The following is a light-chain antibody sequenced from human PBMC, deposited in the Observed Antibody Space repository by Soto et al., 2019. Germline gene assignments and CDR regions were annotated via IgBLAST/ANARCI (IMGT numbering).Light chain of an antibody. J-gene: IGLJ2*01. CDR2: EVR. CDR3: SSYTSKSSLI. V-gene: IGLV2-14*01. CDR1: MRDVGAYNL. Sequence: QSALTQPASVSGSPGQSITISCAGTMRDVGAYNLVSWYQQHPGRAPQLIIYEVRNRPSGISFRFSGSKSGNTASLTISGPQAEDEADYYCSSYTSKSSLIFGGGTKLTVL.